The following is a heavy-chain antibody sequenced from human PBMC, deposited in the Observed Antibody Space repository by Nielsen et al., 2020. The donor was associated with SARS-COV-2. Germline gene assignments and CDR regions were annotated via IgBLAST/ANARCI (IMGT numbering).Heavy chain of an antibody. D-gene: IGHD2-15*01. CDR1: GFTFITYG. CDR2: IWYDGSNK. V-gene: IGHV3-33*08. J-gene: IGHJ6*02. CDR3: ARGGRSDYGMDV. Sequence: GGSLRLSCAASGFTFITYGMHWVRQAPGKGLEWVTIIWYDGSNKYYADSVKGRFTTSRDNSKKTLYLQMNSLRVEDTAVYYCARGGRSDYGMDVWGQGTTVTVSS.